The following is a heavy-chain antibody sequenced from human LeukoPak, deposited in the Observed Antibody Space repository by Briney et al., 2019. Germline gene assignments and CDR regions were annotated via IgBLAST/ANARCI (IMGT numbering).Heavy chain of an antibody. CDR2: IYYSGST. CDR3: ARHFKVARVVGTGYYYSMDV. D-gene: IGHD5-12*01. J-gene: IGHJ6*03. Sequence: SETLSLTCTVSGGSISSYSWSWIRQPPGKGLEWIGYIYYSGSTNYNPSLKSRVTISVDASKNQFSLKLSSVTAADTAVYYCARHFKVARVVGTGYYYSMDVWGKGTTVTVSS. CDR1: GGSISSYS. V-gene: IGHV4-59*08.